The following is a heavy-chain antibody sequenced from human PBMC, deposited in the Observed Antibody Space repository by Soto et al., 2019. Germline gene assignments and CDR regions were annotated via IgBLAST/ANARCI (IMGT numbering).Heavy chain of an antibody. Sequence: QVQLVQSGAEVKKPGASVKVSCEASGYTFTSYDINWVRQATGQGLEWMGWMNPNSGNTGNAQKFQGRVTMTRKTSISKAYMELSSPRSEDTAVYYCSIRRFPYQLIFLGPSSDARFYCCMVVLSKGTTVTVSS. CDR2: MNPNSGNT. V-gene: IGHV1-8*01. CDR3: SIRRFPYQLIFLGPSSDARFYCCMVV. D-gene: IGHD2-2*01. CDR1: GYTFTSYD. J-gene: IGHJ6*03.